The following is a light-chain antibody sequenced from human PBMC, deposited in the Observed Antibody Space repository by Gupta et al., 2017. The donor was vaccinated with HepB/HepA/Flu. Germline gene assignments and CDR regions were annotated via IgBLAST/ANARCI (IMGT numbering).Light chain of an antibody. CDR3: QQLSTYPLN. V-gene: IGKV1-9*01. CDR1: QGIRSY. J-gene: IGKJ4*01. CDR2: AAS. Sequence: DIQLTQSPSFLSASVGDRVTITCRASQGIRSYLAWYQQRPGKAPKLLIYAASTLQSGVPSRFNGSGSGTEFTLTINSLQSEDFGTYYCQQLSTYPLNFGGGTKVEIK.